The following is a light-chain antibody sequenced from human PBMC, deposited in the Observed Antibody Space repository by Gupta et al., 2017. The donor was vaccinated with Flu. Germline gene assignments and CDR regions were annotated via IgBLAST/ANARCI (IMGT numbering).Light chain of an antibody. V-gene: IGLV1-44*01. CDR2: NDN. J-gene: IGLJ3*02. CDR1: SSNIGTNT. CDR3: AAWDDSLNGWV. Sequence: QSVLTQPPSASGTPGQRVTISCSGSSSNIGTNTANWYQQLPETPPKLLMYNDNQRPSGVPDRFSGSKSGTSASLAISGLQSEDEADYYCAAWDDSLNGWVFGGGTKLTVL.